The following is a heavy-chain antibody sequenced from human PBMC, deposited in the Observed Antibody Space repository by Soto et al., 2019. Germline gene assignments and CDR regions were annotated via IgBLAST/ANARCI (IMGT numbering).Heavy chain of an antibody. CDR3: AKGLYSGSYFDY. V-gene: IGHV3-23*01. CDR1: GFTFSSYA. J-gene: IGHJ4*02. CDR2: ISGSGGST. Sequence: GGSLRLSCAASGFTFSSYAMTWVRQAPGKGLEWVSAISGSGGSTYYADSVKGQFTISRDNSKNTLYLQMNSLRAEDTAVYYCAKGLYSGSYFDYWGQGTLVTVS. D-gene: IGHD1-26*01.